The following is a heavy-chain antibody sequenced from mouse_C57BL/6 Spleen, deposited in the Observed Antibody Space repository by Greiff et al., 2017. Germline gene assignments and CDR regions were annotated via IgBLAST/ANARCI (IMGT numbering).Heavy chain of an antibody. J-gene: IGHJ1*03. CDR1: GFNIKNTY. D-gene: IGHD1-1*01. Sequence: EVKLMESVAELVRPGASVKLSCTASGFNIKNTYMHWVKQRPEQGLGWIGRIDPANGNTKYAPKFQGKATITADTSSNTAYLQLSSLTSEDTAIYYCARSYGSSYWYFDVWGTGTTVTVSS. CDR3: ARSYGSSYWYFDV. CDR2: IDPANGNT. V-gene: IGHV14-3*01.